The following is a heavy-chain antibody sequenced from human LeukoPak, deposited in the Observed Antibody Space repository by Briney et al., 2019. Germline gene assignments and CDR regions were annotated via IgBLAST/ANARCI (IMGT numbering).Heavy chain of an antibody. J-gene: IGHJ4*02. Sequence: GGSLRLSCAASGFTFSSYSMNWVRQAPGKGLEWVSFISSSSSTIYYADSVKGRFTISRDNAKNSLYLQMNSLRAEDTAVYHCARDRGGSYSAIDYWGQGTLVTVSS. D-gene: IGHD1-26*01. V-gene: IGHV3-48*04. CDR1: GFTFSSYS. CDR2: ISSSSSTI. CDR3: ARDRGGSYSAIDY.